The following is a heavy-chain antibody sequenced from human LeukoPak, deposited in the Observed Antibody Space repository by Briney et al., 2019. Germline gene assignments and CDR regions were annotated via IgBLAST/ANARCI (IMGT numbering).Heavy chain of an antibody. Sequence: PSGTLSLTCAVSGDSISSDIWWNWVRQPPGKGLEWIGEIYHSGSTNYNPSLKSRVTISVDKSKNQFSLKLSSVTAADTAVYYCAGGGAAARTIDYWGQGTLVTVSS. V-gene: IGHV4-4*02. J-gene: IGHJ4*02. CDR3: AGGGAAARTIDY. D-gene: IGHD6-13*01. CDR1: GDSISSDIW. CDR2: IYHSGST.